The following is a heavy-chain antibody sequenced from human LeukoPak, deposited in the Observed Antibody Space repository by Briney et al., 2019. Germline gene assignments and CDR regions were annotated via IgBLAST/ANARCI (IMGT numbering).Heavy chain of an antibody. Sequence: TSETLSLTCTVSGGSISNYYWNWIRKPAGKGLEWIGRIYTSGSTNYNPSLKSRVTMSVDTSKNQFSLNLSSVTVADTAVYYCARSQWLENMAVWGKGTTVTFSS. CDR1: GGSISNYY. D-gene: IGHD6-19*01. CDR2: IYTSGST. CDR3: ARSQWLENMAV. J-gene: IGHJ6*03. V-gene: IGHV4-4*07.